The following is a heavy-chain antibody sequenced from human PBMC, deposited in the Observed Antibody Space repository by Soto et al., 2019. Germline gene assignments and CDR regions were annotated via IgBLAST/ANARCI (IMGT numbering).Heavy chain of an antibody. CDR3: AREDEVGPYYYYGMDV. CDR1: GFTFSSYW. V-gene: IGHV3-74*01. CDR2: INSDGSST. D-gene: IGHD1-26*01. Sequence: GGSLRLSCAASGFTFSSYWMHWVRQAPGKGLVWVSRINSDGSSTSYADSVKGRFTISRDNAKNALYLQMNSLRAEDTAVYYCAREDEVGPYYYYGMDVWGQGTTVTVSS. J-gene: IGHJ6*02.